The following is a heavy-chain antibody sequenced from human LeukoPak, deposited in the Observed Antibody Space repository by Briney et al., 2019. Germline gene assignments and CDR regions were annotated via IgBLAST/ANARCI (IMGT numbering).Heavy chain of an antibody. CDR1: GFTFSSYA. CDR2: ISGSGGST. D-gene: IGHD3-10*01. V-gene: IGHV3-23*01. CDR3: AKSSDLYYYGSGSYFDY. Sequence: GGSLRLSCAASGFTFSSYAMSWVRQAPGKGLEWVSAISGSGGSTYYADSVKGRFTISRDNPKNTLYLQMNSLRAEDTAVYYCAKSSDLYYYGSGSYFDYWGQGTLVTVSS. J-gene: IGHJ4*02.